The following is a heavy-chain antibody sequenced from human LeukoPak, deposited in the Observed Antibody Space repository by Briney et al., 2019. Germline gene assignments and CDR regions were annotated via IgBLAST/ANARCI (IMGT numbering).Heavy chain of an antibody. D-gene: IGHD3-22*01. CDR1: GFTFSGSA. CDR3: TINYYDSSGYYYLEY. V-gene: IGHV3-73*01. Sequence: PGGSLKLSCAASGFTFSGSAMHWVRQASGKGLEWVGRIRSKANSYATAYAASVKGRFTISGDDSKNTAYLQMNSLKTEDTAVYYCTINYYDSSGYYYLEYWGQGTLVTVSS. CDR2: IRSKANSYAT. J-gene: IGHJ4*02.